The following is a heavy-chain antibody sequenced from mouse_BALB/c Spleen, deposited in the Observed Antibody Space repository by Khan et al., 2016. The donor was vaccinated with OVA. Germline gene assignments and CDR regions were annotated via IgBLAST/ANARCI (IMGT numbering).Heavy chain of an antibody. D-gene: IGHD2-14*01. Sequence: QVQLKQSGAELARPGASVKMSCKASGYTFTTYTIHWVKQRPGQGLEWIGYIIPSNDYTNYNQKFKDRATLTADKSSSTAYMQLSSLTSEDSAVYDYARGEAYYRSDGWFAYWGQGTLVTVSA. CDR2: IIPSNDYT. CDR1: GYTFTTYT. V-gene: IGHV1-4*01. J-gene: IGHJ3*01. CDR3: ARGEAYYRSDGWFAY.